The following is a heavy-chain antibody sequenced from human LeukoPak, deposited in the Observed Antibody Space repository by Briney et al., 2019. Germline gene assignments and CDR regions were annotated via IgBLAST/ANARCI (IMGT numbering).Heavy chain of an antibody. Sequence: GASVKVSCKASGYTFTGYYMHWVRQAPGQGLEWMGWINPNSGGTNYAQKFQGWVTMTRDTSTSTAYMELSRLRSDDTAVYYCARGDLLWFGESYAFDIWGQGTMVTVSS. J-gene: IGHJ3*02. CDR2: INPNSGGT. CDR3: ARGDLLWFGESYAFDI. CDR1: GYTFTGYY. V-gene: IGHV1-2*04. D-gene: IGHD3-10*01.